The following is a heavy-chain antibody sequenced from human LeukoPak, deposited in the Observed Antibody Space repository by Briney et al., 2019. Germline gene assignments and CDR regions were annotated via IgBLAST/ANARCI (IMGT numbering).Heavy chain of an antibody. V-gene: IGHV4-31*03. CDR3: ARVRGSGSYYNGNFDY. D-gene: IGHD3-10*01. CDR1: GGSISSGDYF. Sequence: SETLSLTCTVSGGSISSGDYFWSWIRQHPGKGLEWIGYIYYIGSTYYNPSLKSRITMSVDTSKNQFSLKLSSVTAADAAVYYCARVRGSGSYYNGNFDYRGQGTLVTVSS. CDR2: IYYIGST. J-gene: IGHJ4*02.